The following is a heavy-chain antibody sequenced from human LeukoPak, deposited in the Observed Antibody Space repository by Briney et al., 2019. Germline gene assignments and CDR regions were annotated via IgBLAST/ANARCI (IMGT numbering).Heavy chain of an antibody. Sequence: SETLSLTCTVSGGSISRYYWSWIRQPPGKGLEWIGYKDYSGSTNYNRSLKSRVTISVDTSKSQFSLKLSSVTAADTAVYYCARGGWLRFFDYWGQGTLVTVSS. D-gene: IGHD5-12*01. CDR2: KDYSGST. V-gene: IGHV4-59*12. J-gene: IGHJ4*02. CDR1: GGSISRYY. CDR3: ARGGWLRFFDY.